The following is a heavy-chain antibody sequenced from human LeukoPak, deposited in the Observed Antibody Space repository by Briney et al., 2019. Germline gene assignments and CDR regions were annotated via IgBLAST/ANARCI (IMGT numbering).Heavy chain of an antibody. CDR3: ARVRIWFGEIFDY. J-gene: IGHJ4*02. Sequence: PGGSLRLSCAASGFTFSSYAMHWVRQAPGKGLEWVAVISYDGSNKYYADSVKGRFTISRDNAKNSLYLQMNSLRAEDTAVYYCARVRIWFGEIFDYWGQGTLVTVSS. D-gene: IGHD3-10*01. CDR1: GFTFSSYA. CDR2: ISYDGSNK. V-gene: IGHV3-30-3*01.